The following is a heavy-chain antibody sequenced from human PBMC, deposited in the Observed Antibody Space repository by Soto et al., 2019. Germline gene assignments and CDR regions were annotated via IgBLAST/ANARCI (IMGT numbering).Heavy chain of an antibody. CDR2: INPSGGST. CDR3: ARVVQGPSAYCSGGSCYSDWFDP. J-gene: IGHJ5*02. V-gene: IGHV1-46*01. D-gene: IGHD2-15*01. CDR1: GYTFTSYY. Sequence: ASVKVSCKASGYTFTSYYMHWVRQAPGQGLEWMGIINPSGGSTSYAQKFQGRVTMTRDTSTSTVYMELSSLRSEDTAVYYCARVVQGPSAYCSGGSCYSDWFDPWGQGTLVTVSS.